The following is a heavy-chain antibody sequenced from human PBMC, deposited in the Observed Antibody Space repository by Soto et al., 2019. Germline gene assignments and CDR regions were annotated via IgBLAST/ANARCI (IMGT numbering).Heavy chain of an antibody. CDR3: ARRVYNGSGGAGRAT. J-gene: IGHJ4*03. D-gene: IGHD2-8*01. CDR1: GFTFSSNA. CDR2: VSGDGSAS. V-gene: IGHV3-23*01. Sequence: EVRLLESGGGLVQPGGSLRLSCAGSGFTFSSNAMSWVRQAPGKGLEWDSSVSGDGSASDYADSVKGRITVRRHNSKKALSLQMKSMRAEDTAVYYCARRVYNGSGGAGRATWGQETLVIVSS.